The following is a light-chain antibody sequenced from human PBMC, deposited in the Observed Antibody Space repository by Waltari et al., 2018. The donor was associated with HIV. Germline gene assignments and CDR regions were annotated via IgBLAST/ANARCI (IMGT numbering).Light chain of an antibody. V-gene: IGKV3-15*01. CDR1: QTVSSN. Sequence: EKVLKQAPATLPVPPGETATLSCRASQTVSSNVAWYQQKPGQAPRLLIYDASTRATGIPPRFSGSASGTEFTLTISGLQSEDFAVYYCQQYNNWPRAFGQGTKVEIK. CDR2: DAS. J-gene: IGKJ1*01. CDR3: QQYNNWPRA.